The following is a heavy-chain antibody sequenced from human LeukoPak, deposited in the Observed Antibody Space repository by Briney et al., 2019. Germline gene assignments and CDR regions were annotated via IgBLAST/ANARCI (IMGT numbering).Heavy chain of an antibody. V-gene: IGHV4-4*09. CDR2: IYTSGST. CDR1: GDSVSTNY. CDR3: ARLAGEEAY. Sequence: PSETLSLACTVSGDSVSTNYWIWVRQPPGKGLEWIGYIYTSGSTNYNPSLKSRVTISGDTSKNQFSLKLSSVTAADTAVYYCARLAGEEAYWGQGTLVTVSS. D-gene: IGHD7-27*01. J-gene: IGHJ4*02.